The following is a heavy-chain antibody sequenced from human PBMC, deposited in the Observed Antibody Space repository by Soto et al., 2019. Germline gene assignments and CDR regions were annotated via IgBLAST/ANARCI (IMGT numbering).Heavy chain of an antibody. J-gene: IGHJ4*02. Sequence: EVQLLESGGALVHPGGSLRLSCAASGFTFSSYAMSWVRQAPGKGLEWVSSISSGGTTYYADSVKGRFTISRDDSENTLYLQMSTLRAEDTAVYYCAKGGATVTTDWGQGTLVTVSS. CDR1: GFTFSSYA. CDR3: AKGGATVTTD. V-gene: IGHV3-23*01. CDR2: ISSGGTT. D-gene: IGHD4-17*01.